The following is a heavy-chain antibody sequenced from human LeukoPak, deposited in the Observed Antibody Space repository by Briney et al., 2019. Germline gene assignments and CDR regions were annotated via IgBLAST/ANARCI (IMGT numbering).Heavy chain of an antibody. J-gene: IGHJ6*03. CDR3: ARNPITMVRGVIITYYYYMDV. CDR1: GFTFDDYG. D-gene: IGHD3-10*01. Sequence: PGGSLRLSCAAYGFTFDDYGMSWVRQAPGKGLEWVSGINWNGGSTGYADSVKGRFTISRDNAKNSLYLQMNSLRAEDTALYYCARNPITMVRGVIITYYYYMDVWGKGTTVTVSS. CDR2: INWNGGST. V-gene: IGHV3-20*04.